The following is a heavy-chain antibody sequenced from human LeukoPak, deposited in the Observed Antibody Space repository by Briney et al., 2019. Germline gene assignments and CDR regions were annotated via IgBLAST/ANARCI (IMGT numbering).Heavy chain of an antibody. J-gene: IGHJ4*02. D-gene: IGHD1-14*01. V-gene: IGHV3-23*01. CDR1: GFTFSRDW. Sequence: GGSLRLSCAASGFTFSRDWMHWVRQAPGKGLEWVSGISGSAGSTYYAESVKGRFTISRDNSKNTLHLQMNSLRAEDTAVYSCAKDSNNVSPYYFDHWGQGTLVTVSS. CDR3: AKDSNNVSPYYFDH. CDR2: ISGSAGST.